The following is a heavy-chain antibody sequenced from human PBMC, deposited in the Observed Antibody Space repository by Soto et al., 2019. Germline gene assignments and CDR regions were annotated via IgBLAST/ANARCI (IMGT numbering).Heavy chain of an antibody. D-gene: IGHD1-26*01. CDR2: ISVYNGNT. CDR1: SYIFGSYT. J-gene: IGHJ3*02. CDR3: ARIIYSGSYTDAFDI. Sequence: ASVKVSSKASSYIFGSYTISWVRQAPGQGLELMGWISVYNGNTDYAQKFQGRVTMTADTSTSTAYMELRSLRSDDTAVYSCARIIYSGSYTDAFDIWGQGTMVTVSS. V-gene: IGHV1-18*01.